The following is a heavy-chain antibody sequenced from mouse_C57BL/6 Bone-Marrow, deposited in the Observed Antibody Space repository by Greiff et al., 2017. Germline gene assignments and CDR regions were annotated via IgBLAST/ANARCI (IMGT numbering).Heavy chain of an antibody. CDR2: INPSSGYT. CDR3: AYYGSKGY. CDR1: GYTFTSYT. Sequence: QVQLQQSGAELARPGASVKMSCKASGYTFTSYTMHWVKQRPGQGLEWIGYINPSSGYTKYNQKFKDKATLTAEKSSSTAYMQLSSLTSEDSAVYDCAYYGSKGYWGQGTTLTVSS. J-gene: IGHJ2*01. V-gene: IGHV1-4*01. D-gene: IGHD1-1*01.